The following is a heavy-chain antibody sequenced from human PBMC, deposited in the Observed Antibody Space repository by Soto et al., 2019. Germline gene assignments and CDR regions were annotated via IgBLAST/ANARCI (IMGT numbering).Heavy chain of an antibody. CDR1: GYTFTSYA. CDR2: INAGNGNT. V-gene: IGHV1-3*05. Sequence: QVQLVQSGAEKKKPGASVKVSCKASGYTFTSYAIDWVRQAPGQRLEWMGWINAGNGNTKYSQKFQGRVTITRDTSASPAYMELSSLRSEDTAVYYCARGLPLWFDPWGQGTLVTVSS. CDR3: ARGLPLWFDP. J-gene: IGHJ5*02.